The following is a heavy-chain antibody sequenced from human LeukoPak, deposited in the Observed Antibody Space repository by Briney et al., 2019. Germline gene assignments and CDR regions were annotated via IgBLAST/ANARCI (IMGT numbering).Heavy chain of an antibody. CDR3: ATDRYGGGYDSSGSHDY. Sequence: ASVKVSCKASGGTFSSYAISWVRQAPGQGLEWMGGIIPIFGTANYAQKFQGRVTITADESTSTAYMELSSLRSEDTAVYYCATDRYGGGYDSSGSHDYWGQGTLVTVSS. CDR2: IIPIFGTA. CDR1: GGTFSSYA. V-gene: IGHV1-69*13. D-gene: IGHD3-22*01. J-gene: IGHJ4*02.